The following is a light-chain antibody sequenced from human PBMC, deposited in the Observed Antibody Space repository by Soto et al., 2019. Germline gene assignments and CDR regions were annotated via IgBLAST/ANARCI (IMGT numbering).Light chain of an antibody. CDR3: QKYNSAPRT. CDR1: QGISNY. J-gene: IGKJ3*01. Sequence: DIQVTQSPSSLSASVGDRVTITCRASQGISNYLAWYQQKPGQVPNLLIYGASTLQSGVPSRFSGSGSGTDFTLTISSLQPEDVATYYCQKYNSAPRTFGPGTKVDIK. CDR2: GAS. V-gene: IGKV1-27*01.